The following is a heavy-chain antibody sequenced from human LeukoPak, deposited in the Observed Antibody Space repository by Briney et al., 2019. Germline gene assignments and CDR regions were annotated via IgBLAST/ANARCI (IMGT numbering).Heavy chain of an antibody. J-gene: IGHJ4*02. CDR3: AKGLASYGSGSLFDY. V-gene: IGHV3-53*05. CDR1: GFTVSSNY. D-gene: IGHD3-10*01. CDR2: IYSGGTT. Sequence: PGGSLRLSCAASGFTVSSNYMNWVRQAPGKGLEWVSIIYSGGTTYYADSVKGRFTISRDNSKNTLYLQMNSLRAEDTAVFYCAKGLASYGSGSLFDYWGQGTLVTVSS.